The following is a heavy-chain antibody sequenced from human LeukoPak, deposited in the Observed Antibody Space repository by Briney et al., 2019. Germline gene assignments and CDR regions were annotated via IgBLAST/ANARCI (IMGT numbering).Heavy chain of an antibody. CDR2: INHSGST. CDR3: ARGMKYYRWFDP. D-gene: IGHD3-10*01. CDR1: GGSSSGYY. V-gene: IGHV4-34*01. Sequence: SETLSLTCAVYGGSSSGYYWSWIRQPPGKGLEWIGEINHSGSTNYNPSLKSRVTISVDTSKNQFSLKLSSVTAADTAVYYCARGMKYYRWFDPWGQGTLVTVSS. J-gene: IGHJ5*02.